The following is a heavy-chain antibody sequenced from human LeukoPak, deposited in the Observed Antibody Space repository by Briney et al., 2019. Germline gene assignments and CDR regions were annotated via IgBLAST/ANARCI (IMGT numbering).Heavy chain of an antibody. CDR1: GDSVSSNSAA. CDR2: TYYRSKWYN. V-gene: IGHV6-1*01. Sequence: SQTLSLTCAISGDSVSSNSAAWNWIRQSPSRGLEWLGRTYYRSKWYNDYAVSVKSRITINPDTSKNQFSLQLNSVTPEDTAVYYCARALGTSATTGTTTHFDYWGQGTLVTVSS. CDR3: ARALGTSATTGTTTHFDY. D-gene: IGHD1-1*01. J-gene: IGHJ4*02.